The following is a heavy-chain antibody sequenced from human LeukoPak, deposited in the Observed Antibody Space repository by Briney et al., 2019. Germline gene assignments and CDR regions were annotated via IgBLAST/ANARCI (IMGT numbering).Heavy chain of an antibody. CDR1: GFTFSSYW. CDR2: IKQDGSEK. D-gene: IGHD6-13*01. V-gene: IGHV3-7*05. CDR3: AKDHGVWLETAGRFVVY. J-gene: IGHJ4*02. Sequence: PGGSLRLSCAASGFTFSSYWMSWVRQAPGKGLEWVANIKQDGSEKYYVDSVKGRFTISRDNSKNTLYLQMNSLRAEDTAVYYCAKDHGVWLETAGRFVVYWGQGTLVTVSS.